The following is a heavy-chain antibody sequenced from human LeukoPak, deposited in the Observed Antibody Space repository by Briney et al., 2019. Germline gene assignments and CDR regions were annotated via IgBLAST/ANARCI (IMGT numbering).Heavy chain of an antibody. CDR2: IKPSGGST. J-gene: IGHJ5*02. CDR3: ARAYGFSGFDP. D-gene: IGHD3-10*01. Sequence: ASMTVTFTASGYTFTIYYMHWVRQAPGQGIEWMGIIKPSGGSTSYAQKFQGRVTMTRDTSTSTVYMELSSLRSEDTAVYYCARAYGFSGFDPWGQGTLVTVSS. V-gene: IGHV1-46*01. CDR1: GYTFTIYY.